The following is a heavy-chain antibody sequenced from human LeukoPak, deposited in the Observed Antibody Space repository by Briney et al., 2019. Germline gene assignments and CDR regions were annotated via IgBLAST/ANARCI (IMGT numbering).Heavy chain of an antibody. Sequence: ASVKVSCTASGYTFTGYYMHWVRQAPGQGLEWMGWINPNSGGTNYAQKFQGWVTMTRDTSISTAYMELSRLRSDDTAVYYCARDGGIAVADPSALNLDYWGQGTLVTVAS. CDR2: INPNSGGT. CDR3: ARDGGIAVADPSALNLDY. J-gene: IGHJ4*02. D-gene: IGHD6-19*01. V-gene: IGHV1-2*04. CDR1: GYTFTGYY.